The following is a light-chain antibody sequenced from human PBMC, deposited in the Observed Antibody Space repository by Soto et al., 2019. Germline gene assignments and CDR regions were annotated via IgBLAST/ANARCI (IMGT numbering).Light chain of an antibody. Sequence: QSVLTQPPSVSGAPGQRVTISCAGSNTNIGAGYDVHWYQQLPGTAPKFLIYGYINRPSGVPDRFSGSKSGTSASLAITGXXXXXXXXXYCQSYDNSLSGWVFGGGTKVTVL. CDR3: QSYDNSLSGWV. CDR2: GYI. V-gene: IGLV1-40*01. CDR1: NTNIGAGYD. J-gene: IGLJ3*02.